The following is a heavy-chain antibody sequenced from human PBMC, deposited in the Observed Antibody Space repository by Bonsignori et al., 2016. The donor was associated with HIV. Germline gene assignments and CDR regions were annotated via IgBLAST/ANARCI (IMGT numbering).Heavy chain of an antibody. J-gene: IGHJ6*03. D-gene: IGHD3-22*01. V-gene: IGHV3-48*03. Sequence: WIRQPPGKGLEWLSYISSSGGSKSYADSLKGRFTISRDNTKNSLYLHMNNLTAEDTAVYYCARVVGPRARGLAIITMNYYYYMDVWGKGTTVTVSS. CDR2: ISSSGGSK. CDR3: ARVVGPRARGLAIITMNYYYYMDV.